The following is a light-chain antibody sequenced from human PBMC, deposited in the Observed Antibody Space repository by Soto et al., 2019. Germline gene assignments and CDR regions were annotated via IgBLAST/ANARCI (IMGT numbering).Light chain of an antibody. V-gene: IGKV1-12*01. J-gene: IGKJ5*01. CDR3: QQANSFPIS. CDR2: GAS. CDR1: QDINRW. Sequence: DIQMTQSPSTLSASVGDRVTITCLASQDINRWLAWYQQKPGKAPKLLIYGASSLQSGVPSRFSGSGSGTDFTLTISNLQPEDFATYYCQQANSFPISFGQGTRLEIK.